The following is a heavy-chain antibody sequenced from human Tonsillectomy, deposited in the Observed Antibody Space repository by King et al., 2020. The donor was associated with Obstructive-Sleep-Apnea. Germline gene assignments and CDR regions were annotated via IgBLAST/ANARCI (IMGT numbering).Heavy chain of an antibody. CDR1: DVSISSYY. D-gene: IGHD5-12*01. J-gene: IGHJ4*02. CDR3: ARLGSGYFFDY. CDR2: IYYSETT. V-gene: IGHV4-59*08. Sequence: VQLQESGPGLVKPSETLSLTCTVSDVSISSYYWSWIRQPPGKGLEWIGYIYYSETTNYNPSLKSRVTISMDTSKNQFSLRLSSVTAADTAVYYCARLGSGYFFDYWGQGALVTVSS.